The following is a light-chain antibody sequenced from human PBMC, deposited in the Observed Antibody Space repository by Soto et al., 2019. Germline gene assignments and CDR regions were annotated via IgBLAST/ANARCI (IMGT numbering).Light chain of an antibody. Sequence: SVLTQPPSVSGAPGQRVAISCTGSSSNIGAEYDVHWYQQLPGTAPKRLIYGDNNRPSGVPDRFSGSKSGTSASLAITGLQPEDEADYYCQYYESSLTTFVFGTGTKLTVL. CDR1: SSNIGAEYD. CDR3: QYYESSLTTFV. CDR2: GDN. J-gene: IGLJ1*01. V-gene: IGLV1-40*01.